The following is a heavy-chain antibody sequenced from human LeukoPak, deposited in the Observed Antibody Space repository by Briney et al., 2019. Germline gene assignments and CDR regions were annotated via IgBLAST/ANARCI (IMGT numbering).Heavy chain of an antibody. V-gene: IGHV4-30-4*01. CDR3: ARDHYSYGRNWYDP. CDR1: GGSISSDNYQ. CDR2: INYSGST. J-gene: IGHJ5*02. Sequence: SQTLSLTCTVSGGSISSDNYQWSWIRQPPGKGLEWIGYINYSGSTYYNPSLKSRVTMSVDTSKNQFSLKLSSVTAADTAVYYCARDHYSYGRNWYDPWGQGTLVTVSS. D-gene: IGHD5-18*01.